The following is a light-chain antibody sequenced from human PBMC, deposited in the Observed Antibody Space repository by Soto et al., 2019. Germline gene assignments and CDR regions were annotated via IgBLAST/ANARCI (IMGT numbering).Light chain of an antibody. CDR2: DVT. CDR1: SSDVPDYNY. J-gene: IGLJ1*01. V-gene: IGLV2-14*03. Sequence: QSVLTQPASVSGSPGQSITISCTGTSSDVPDYNYVSWYQQHPGTAPKLMIYDVTNRPSGVSNRFSGSKSGNTASLTISGLQPEDEADYYCSSYTAGSSYVFGTGTKLTVL. CDR3: SSYTAGSSYV.